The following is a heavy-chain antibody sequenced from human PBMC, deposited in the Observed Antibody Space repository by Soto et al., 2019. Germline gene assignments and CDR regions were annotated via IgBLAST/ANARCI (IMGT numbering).Heavy chain of an antibody. D-gene: IGHD3-9*01. V-gene: IGHV4-39*01. CDR2: IYYSGST. CDR1: GGSISSSSYY. J-gene: IGHJ6*03. Sequence: SETLSLTCTVSGGSISSSSYYWGWIRQPPGKGLEWIGSIYYSGSTYYNPSLKSRVTISVDTSKNQFSLKLSSVTAADTAVYYCARRNYDILTGYYRDYYYYMDVWGKGTTVTVSS. CDR3: ARRNYDILTGYYRDYYYYMDV.